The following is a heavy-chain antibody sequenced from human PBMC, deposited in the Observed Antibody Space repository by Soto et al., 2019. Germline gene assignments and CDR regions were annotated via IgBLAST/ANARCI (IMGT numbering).Heavy chain of an antibody. CDR2: ISSSSSTI. CDR3: ARGPRDDYVWGSYRYTPYYYGMDV. CDR1: GFTFSSYS. J-gene: IGHJ6*02. Sequence: GGSLRLSCAASGFTFSSYSMNWVRQAPGKGLEWVSYISSSSSTIYYADSVKGRFTISRDNAKNSLYLQMNSLRDEDTAVYYCARGPRDDYVWGSYRYTPYYYGMDVWGQGTTVTVSS. V-gene: IGHV3-48*02. D-gene: IGHD3-16*02.